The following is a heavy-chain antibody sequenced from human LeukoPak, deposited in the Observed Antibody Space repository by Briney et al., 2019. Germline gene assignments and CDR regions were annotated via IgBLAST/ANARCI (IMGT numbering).Heavy chain of an antibody. CDR2: ITDNGRST. CDR1: GFTFSSYD. CDR3: AKGGMITFGYLDYFDY. Sequence: GGSLRLSCAASGFTFSSYDMSWVRQAPEKGLEWVSSITDNGRSTFYAGSVKGRFTISRDNSKNTLYLQMNSLRAEDTAVYYCAKGGMITFGYLDYFDYWGQGTLVTVSS. D-gene: IGHD3-16*01. J-gene: IGHJ4*02. V-gene: IGHV3-23*01.